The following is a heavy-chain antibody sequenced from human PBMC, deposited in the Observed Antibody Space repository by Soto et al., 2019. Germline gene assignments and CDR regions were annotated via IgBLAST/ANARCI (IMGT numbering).Heavy chain of an antibody. D-gene: IGHD3-10*01. J-gene: IGHJ6*03. CDR1: GYTFTSYA. CDR2: INAGNGNT. Sequence: GASVKVSCKASGYTFTSYAMHWVRQAPGQRLERMGWINAGNGNTKYSQKFQGRVTITRDTSASTAYMELSSLRSEDTAVYYCARVGRVPSGFLPTGPYYYYYMDVWGKGTTVTVSS. V-gene: IGHV1-3*01. CDR3: ARVGRVPSGFLPTGPYYYYYMDV.